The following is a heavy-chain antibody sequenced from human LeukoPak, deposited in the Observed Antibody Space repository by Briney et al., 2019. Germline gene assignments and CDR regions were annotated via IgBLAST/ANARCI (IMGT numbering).Heavy chain of an antibody. CDR1: GFTFSGSA. J-gene: IGHJ4*02. V-gene: IGHV3-73*01. CDR2: IRSKANSYAT. CDR3: TRLGGSYYGFDY. D-gene: IGHD1-26*01. Sequence: GGSLRLSCAASGFTFSGSAMHWVRQASGKGLEWVGRIRSKANSYATAYAASVKGRFTISRDDSKNTAYLQMNSLKTEDTAVYYCTRLGGSYYGFDYWGQGTLVTVSS.